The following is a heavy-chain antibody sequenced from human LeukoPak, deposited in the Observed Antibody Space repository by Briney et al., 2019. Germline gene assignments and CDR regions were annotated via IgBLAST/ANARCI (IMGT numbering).Heavy chain of an antibody. J-gene: IGHJ6*02. D-gene: IGHD2-21*01. CDR3: AGAGPLFRYYYGMDV. V-gene: IGHV3-11*01. Sequence: GGSLRLSCAASGFTFSDYYMSWIRQAPGKGLEWVSYISSSGSTIYYADSVKGRFTISRDNAKNSLYLQMNSLRAEDTAVYYCAGAGPLFRYYYGMDVWGQGTTVTVSS. CDR1: GFTFSDYY. CDR2: ISSSGSTI.